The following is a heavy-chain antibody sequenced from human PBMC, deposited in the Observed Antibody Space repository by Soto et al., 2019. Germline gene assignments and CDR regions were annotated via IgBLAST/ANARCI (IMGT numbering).Heavy chain of an antibody. V-gene: IGHV1-18*01. D-gene: IGHD2-2*01. CDR1: GYTFTSYG. J-gene: IGHJ3*02. CDR3: ARVAVGVVVVPAANFAFDI. CDR2: ISAYKGNT. Sequence: ASVKVSCKASGYTFTSYGISWVRQAPGQGLEWMGWISAYKGNTNYAQKLQGRVTMTTDTSTSTAYMELRSLRSDDTAVYYCARVAVGVVVVPAANFAFDIWGQGTMVTVSS.